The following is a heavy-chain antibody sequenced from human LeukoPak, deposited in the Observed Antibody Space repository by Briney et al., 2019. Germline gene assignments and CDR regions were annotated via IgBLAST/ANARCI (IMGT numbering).Heavy chain of an antibody. D-gene: IGHD1-7*01. Sequence: GSLRLSCAASGFTFSNAWMSWVRQAPGKGLEWIGRIYTSGNTNYNPSLKGRVTMSVDTSKNQFSLKLSSVTAADTAVYYCARGVRDNWNYRYYYYYMDVWGKGTTVTVSS. J-gene: IGHJ6*03. CDR2: IYTSGNT. CDR3: ARGVRDNWNYRYYYYYMDV. CDR1: GFTFSNAW. V-gene: IGHV4-4*07.